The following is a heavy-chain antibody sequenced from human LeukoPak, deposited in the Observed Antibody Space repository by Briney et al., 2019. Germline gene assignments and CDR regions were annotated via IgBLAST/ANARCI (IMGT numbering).Heavy chain of an antibody. V-gene: IGHV4-4*09. J-gene: IGHJ4*02. Sequence: PSETLSLTWTVSGVSMSAYQWSWVRQSPAKGLEWIGCINTKGETSFSPPRKSRITTSEDTSKSQFSLRLTSVTAADTAVYYCATSNDAKIAPFDHWGQGAPVTVSS. CDR1: GVSMSAYQ. CDR2: INTKGET. D-gene: IGHD2-21*01. CDR3: ATSNDAKIAPFDH.